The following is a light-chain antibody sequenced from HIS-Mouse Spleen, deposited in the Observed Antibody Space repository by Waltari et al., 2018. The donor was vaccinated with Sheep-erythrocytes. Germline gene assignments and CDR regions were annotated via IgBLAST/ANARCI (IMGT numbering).Light chain of an antibody. V-gene: IGLV2-11*01. CDR2: DVS. J-gene: IGLJ1*01. Sequence: QSALTQPRSVSGSPGQSVTISCTGTSSDVGGYNYVSWYQQHPGKAPQLMIYDVSKRPSGVPDRFSGSKSGNTASLTISGLQAEDEADYYCCSYAGSYNHVFATGTKFTVL. CDR3: CSYAGSYNHV. CDR1: SSDVGGYNY.